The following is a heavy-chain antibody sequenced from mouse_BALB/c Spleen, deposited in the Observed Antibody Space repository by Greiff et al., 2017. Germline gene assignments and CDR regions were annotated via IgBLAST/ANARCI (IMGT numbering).Heavy chain of an antibody. D-gene: IGHD2-1*01. V-gene: IGHV5-6-5*01. J-gene: IGHJ1*01. CDR1: GFTFSSYA. Sequence: EVQLVESGGGLVKPGGSLKLSCAASGFTFSSYAMSWVRQTPEKRLEWVASISSGGSTYYPDSVKGRFTISRDNARNILYLQMSSLRSEDTAMYYCAREVYYGNFHWYFDVWGAGTTVTVSS. CDR3: AREVYYGNFHWYFDV. CDR2: ISSGGST.